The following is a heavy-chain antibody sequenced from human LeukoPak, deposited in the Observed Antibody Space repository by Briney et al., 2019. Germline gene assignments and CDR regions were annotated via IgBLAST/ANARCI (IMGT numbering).Heavy chain of an antibody. D-gene: IGHD3-10*01. J-gene: IGHJ4*02. CDR2: ISWNSGSI. CDR1: GSTFDDYA. CDR3: AKGRSYGSGNDY. Sequence: GGSLRLSCAASGSTFDDYAVHWVRQAPGKGLEWVSGISWNSGSIGYADSVKGRFTISRDNAKNSLYLQMNSLRAEDTALYYCAKGRSYGSGNDYWGQGTLVTVSS. V-gene: IGHV3-9*01.